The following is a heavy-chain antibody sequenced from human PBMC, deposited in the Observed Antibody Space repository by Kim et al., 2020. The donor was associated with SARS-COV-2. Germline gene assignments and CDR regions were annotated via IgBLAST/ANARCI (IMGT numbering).Heavy chain of an antibody. J-gene: IGHJ6*02. CDR2: IISSSSYI. CDR1: GFTFSSYS. D-gene: IGHD3-3*01. CDR3: ARDRLEYGMDV. Sequence: GGSLRLSCAASGFTFSSYSMNWVRQAPGKGLEWVSSIISSSSYIYYADSVKGRFTISRDNAKNSLYLQMNSLRAEDTAVYYCARDRLEYGMDVWGQGTTVTVSS. V-gene: IGHV3-21*01.